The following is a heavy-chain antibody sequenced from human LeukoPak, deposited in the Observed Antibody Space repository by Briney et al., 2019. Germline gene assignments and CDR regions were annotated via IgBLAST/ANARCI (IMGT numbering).Heavy chain of an antibody. J-gene: IGHJ4*02. CDR1: GFTFSSYG. D-gene: IGHD6-19*01. V-gene: IGHV3-30*02. CDR2: IRFDGSYK. CDR3: ARAPYSSGS. Sequence: GRSLRLSCAASGFTFSSYGMHWVRQAPGKGLEWVAFIRFDGSYKDYADSVKGRFTISRDKSKNTLYLQMNSLRAEDTAVYYCARAPYSSGSWGQGTLVTVSS.